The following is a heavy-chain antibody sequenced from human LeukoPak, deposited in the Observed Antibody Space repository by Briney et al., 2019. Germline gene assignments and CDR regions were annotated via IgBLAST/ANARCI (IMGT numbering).Heavy chain of an antibody. V-gene: IGHV4-59*01. D-gene: IGHD1/OR15-1a*01. J-gene: IGHJ5*02. Sequence: KPSETLSLTCIVSGGSINSDYWSWFRQPPGKGLEWIAYVYYTGNTNHNPSLKSRLSTSIDTSKTQFSLELRSVTAADTAVYYCAKQKGLDPWGQGTLVSVSS. CDR3: AKQKGLDP. CDR1: GGSINSDY. CDR2: VYYTGNT.